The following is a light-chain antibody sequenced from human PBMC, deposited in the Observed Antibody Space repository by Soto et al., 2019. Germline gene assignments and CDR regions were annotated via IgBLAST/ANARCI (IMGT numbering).Light chain of an antibody. CDR2: DAS. Sequence: EIVLTQSPATLSLSPGERATLSCRASQSVSSYLAWYQQKPGQAPRLLIYDASNRATGIPARFSGSGSGTDFTITISSLEPEDFAVYYCQQRSNWPPSTFGQGTRLEIK. CDR3: QQRSNWPPST. J-gene: IGKJ5*01. CDR1: QSVSSY. V-gene: IGKV3-11*01.